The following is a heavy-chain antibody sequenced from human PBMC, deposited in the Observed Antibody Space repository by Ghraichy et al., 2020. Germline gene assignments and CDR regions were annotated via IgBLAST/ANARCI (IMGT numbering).Heavy chain of an antibody. Sequence: GGSLRLSCAASGFTVSSNYMSWVRQAPGKGLEWVSVIYSGGSTYYADSVKGRFTISRDNSKNTLYLQMNSLRAEDTAVYYCATEDGNTMGGAFDIWGQGTMVTVSS. CDR3: ATEDGNTMGGAFDI. CDR2: IYSGGST. CDR1: GFTVSSNY. V-gene: IGHV3-66*01. J-gene: IGHJ3*02. D-gene: IGHD5-24*01.